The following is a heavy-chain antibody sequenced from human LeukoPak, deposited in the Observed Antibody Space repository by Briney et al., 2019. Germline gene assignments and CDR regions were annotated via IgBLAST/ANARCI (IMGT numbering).Heavy chain of an antibody. CDR3: ARDPITVTTGGRYYYYGMDV. D-gene: IGHD4-11*01. Sequence: GASVKVSCKASGGTFSSYAISWVRQAPGQGLEWMGGIIPIFGTANYAQKFQGRVTITADESTSTAHMELSSLRSEDTAVYYCARDPITVTTGGRYYYYGMDVWGKGTTVTVSS. V-gene: IGHV1-69*13. CDR2: IIPIFGTA. J-gene: IGHJ6*04. CDR1: GGTFSSYA.